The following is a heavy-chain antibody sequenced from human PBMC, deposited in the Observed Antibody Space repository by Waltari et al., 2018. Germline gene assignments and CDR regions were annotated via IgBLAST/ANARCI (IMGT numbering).Heavy chain of an antibody. V-gene: IGHV5-51*01. Sequence: EVQLVQSGAEVKKPGESLKISCKASGYSFTSYWIGWVRRRPVEGLDCMGITYPGDSDTRYGPSFEGQVTIPADKSISTAYLQGSGLKACASAMYYCARQEGGYSGYNGKWGQGTLVTVSS. CDR1: GYSFTSYW. CDR2: TYPGDSDT. CDR3: ARQEGGYSGYNGK. J-gene: IGHJ4*02. D-gene: IGHD5-12*01.